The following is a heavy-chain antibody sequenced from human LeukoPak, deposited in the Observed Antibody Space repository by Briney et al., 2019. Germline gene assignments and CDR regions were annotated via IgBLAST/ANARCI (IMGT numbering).Heavy chain of an antibody. J-gene: IGHJ3*02. Sequence: GGSLRLSCAASGFIFSSYGMHWVRQAPGKGLEWVAVIWYDGSNKYYADSVKGRFTISRDNSKNTLYLQMNSLRAEDTAVYYCARGATWIQLWLRAFDIWGQGTMVTVSS. D-gene: IGHD5-18*01. CDR3: ARGATWIQLWLRAFDI. V-gene: IGHV3-33*01. CDR2: IWYDGSNK. CDR1: GFIFSSYG.